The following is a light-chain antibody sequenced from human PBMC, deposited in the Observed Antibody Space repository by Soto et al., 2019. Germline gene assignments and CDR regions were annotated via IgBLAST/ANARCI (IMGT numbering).Light chain of an antibody. CDR3: NSYTPTSTVV. Sequence: QSALTQPASLSGSPGQSLTISCTGTSSDVGTYNYVSWYQQHPGKAPKLMIYGVSNRPSGIPNRFSGSKSGNTASLTISGIQAEDEADYYCNSYTPTSTVVFGGGTKLTVL. J-gene: IGLJ3*02. CDR1: SSDVGTYNY. CDR2: GVS. V-gene: IGLV2-14*01.